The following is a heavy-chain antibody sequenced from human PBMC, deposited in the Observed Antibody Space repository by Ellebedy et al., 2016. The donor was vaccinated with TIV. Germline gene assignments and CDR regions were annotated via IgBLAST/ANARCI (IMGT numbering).Heavy chain of an antibody. CDR1: GGTFSSYA. CDR3: ARDSGYFAGAWDY. V-gene: IGHV1-69*04. D-gene: IGHD5-12*01. Sequence: AASVKVSCKASGGTFSSYAISWVRQAPGQGLEWMGRIIPILGIANYAQKFQGRVTITADKSTSTAYMELSSLRSEDTAVYYCARDSGYFAGAWDYWGQGTLVTVSS. CDR2: IIPILGIA. J-gene: IGHJ4*02.